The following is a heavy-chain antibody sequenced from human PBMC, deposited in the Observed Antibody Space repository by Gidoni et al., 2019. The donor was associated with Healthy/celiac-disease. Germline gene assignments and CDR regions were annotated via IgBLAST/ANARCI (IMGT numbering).Heavy chain of an antibody. D-gene: IGHD4-17*01. Sequence: QVQLQQWGAGLLKPSETLSLTCAVYGGSFSGYYWSWIRQPPGKGLEWIGEINHSGSTNYNPSLKSRVTISVDTSKNQFSLKLSSVTAADTAVYYCARATRPATYGTWGQGTLVTVSS. CDR1: GGSFSGYY. V-gene: IGHV4-34*01. J-gene: IGHJ4*02. CDR2: INHSGST. CDR3: ARATRPATYGT.